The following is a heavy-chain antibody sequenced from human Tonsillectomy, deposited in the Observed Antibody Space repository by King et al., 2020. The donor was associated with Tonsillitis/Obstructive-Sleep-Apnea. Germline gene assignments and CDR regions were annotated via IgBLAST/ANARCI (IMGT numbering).Heavy chain of an antibody. D-gene: IGHD3-10*01. CDR3: ARDSDRGTSHFVY. J-gene: IGHJ4*02. CDR1: GDSVSSNTAA. V-gene: IGHV6-1*01. Sequence: VQLQQSGPGLVKPSQTLSLTCAISGDSVSSNTAAWNWIRQSPSRGLEWLGRTYYRSRWYNDYEVSVKSRISVNPDTSKNQFSLQLNSVTPEDTAVYYCARDSDRGTSHFVYWGQGTLVTVSS. CDR2: TYYRSRWYN.